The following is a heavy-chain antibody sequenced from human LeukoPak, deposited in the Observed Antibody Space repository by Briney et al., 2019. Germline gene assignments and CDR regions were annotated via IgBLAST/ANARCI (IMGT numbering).Heavy chain of an antibody. J-gene: IGHJ6*03. CDR3: ARGRRYCSSTSCSQFYYYYYMDV. CDR2: INHSGST. Sequence: SETLSLTCAVYGGSFSGYYWSWIRQPPGKGLEWIGEINHSGSTNYNPSLKSRVTIPVDTSKNQFSLKLSSVTAADTAVDYCARGRRYCSSTSCSQFYYYYYMDVWGKGTTVTVSS. D-gene: IGHD2-2*01. V-gene: IGHV4-34*01. CDR1: GGSFSGYY.